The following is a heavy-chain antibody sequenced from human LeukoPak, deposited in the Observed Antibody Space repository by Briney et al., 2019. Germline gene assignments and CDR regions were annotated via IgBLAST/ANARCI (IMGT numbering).Heavy chain of an antibody. D-gene: IGHD2-21*02. CDR3: ARDPCVSCGGDCCHDP. CDR2: ISAYNGDT. V-gene: IGHV1-18*01. Sequence: ASVKVSCKASGYTFTNYGISWVRQAPGQGLEWMAWISAYNGDTRYAQKFQGRVILTTDTPTTTAYMEVRNLRSDDTTVYYCARDPCVSCGGDCCHDPWGQGTLVTVSS. J-gene: IGHJ5*02. CDR1: GYTFTNYG.